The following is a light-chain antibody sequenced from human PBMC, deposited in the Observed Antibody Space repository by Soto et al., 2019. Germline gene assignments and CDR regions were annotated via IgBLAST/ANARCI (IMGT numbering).Light chain of an antibody. J-gene: IGKJ1*01. CDR1: QSVSSSS. CDR3: QQYGRSPWT. CDR2: GTS. Sequence: EIVLTQSPGTLSLSPGARATLSCRASQSVSSSSLAWSQQKPGQAPRLLIYGTSSRATGIPDRFSGTGSGTDFTLTISRLEPEDFAVYYCQQYGRSPWTFGQGTKVDI. V-gene: IGKV3-20*01.